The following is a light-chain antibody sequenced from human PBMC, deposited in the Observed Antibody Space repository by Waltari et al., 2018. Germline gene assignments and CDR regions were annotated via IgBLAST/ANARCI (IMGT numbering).Light chain of an antibody. Sequence: DIQMTQSPSSLSASVGDRVTITCRASQSISSYLNWYQQKPGKAPKLLIYAASSLQSVVASRFSGSGSGTDFTLTISSLQPEDFATYYCQQSYSTPVTFGPGTKVDIK. CDR1: QSISSY. CDR3: QQSYSTPVT. CDR2: AAS. J-gene: IGKJ3*01. V-gene: IGKV1-39*01.